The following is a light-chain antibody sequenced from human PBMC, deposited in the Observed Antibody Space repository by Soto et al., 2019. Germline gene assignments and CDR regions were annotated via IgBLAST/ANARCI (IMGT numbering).Light chain of an antibody. CDR1: SSDVGSYNY. Sequence: QSALTQPPSASGSPGQSVTISCTGTSSDVGSYNYVSWYQQHPGKAPKVMIYDVNKRPSGVPDRFSGSKSGNTASLTVSGRQAEDEADYYCSLYVGSNNWIFGGGTKLTVL. CDR2: DVN. CDR3: SLYVGSNNWI. V-gene: IGLV2-8*01. J-gene: IGLJ2*01.